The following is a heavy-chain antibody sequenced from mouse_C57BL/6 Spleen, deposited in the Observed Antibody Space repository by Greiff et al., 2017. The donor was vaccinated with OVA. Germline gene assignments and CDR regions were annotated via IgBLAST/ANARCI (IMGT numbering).Heavy chain of an antibody. CDR3: AKEDYFAY. Sequence: QVQLQQPGAELVRPGSSVKLSCKASGYTFTSYWMHWVKQRPIQGLEWIGNIDPSDSDTHYNQKFKDKATLTVDKSSSTAYMQLSSLTSEDSAVYYCAKEDYFAYWGQGTTLTVSS. CDR1: GYTFTSYW. V-gene: IGHV1-52*01. J-gene: IGHJ2*01. CDR2: IDPSDSDT.